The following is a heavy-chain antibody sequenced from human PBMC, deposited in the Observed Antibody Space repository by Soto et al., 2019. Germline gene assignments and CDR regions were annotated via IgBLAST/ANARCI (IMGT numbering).Heavy chain of an antibody. CDR1: GGSISSYY. Sequence: ASETLSLTCTVSGGSISSYYWSWIRQPPGKGLEWIGYIYYSGSTNYNPSLKSRVTISVDTSKNQFSLKLSSVTAADTAVYYCARDCISTSCYVDAFDIWGQGTMVTASS. D-gene: IGHD2-2*01. V-gene: IGHV4-59*01. J-gene: IGHJ3*02. CDR2: IYYSGST. CDR3: ARDCISTSCYVDAFDI.